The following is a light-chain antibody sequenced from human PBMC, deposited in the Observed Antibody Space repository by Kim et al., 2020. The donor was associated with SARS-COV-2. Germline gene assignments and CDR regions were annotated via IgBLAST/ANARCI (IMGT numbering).Light chain of an antibody. CDR1: SSDVGGYNY. V-gene: IGLV2-14*03. Sequence: QSVLTQPASVYGSPGQSITISCTGTSSDVGGYNYVSWYQQHPGKAPKLMIYDVSNRPSGVSNRFSGSKSGNTASLTISGLQAEDEADYYCSSYTSSSPVVFGGGTQLTVL. CDR2: DVS. CDR3: SSYTSSSPVV. J-gene: IGLJ2*01.